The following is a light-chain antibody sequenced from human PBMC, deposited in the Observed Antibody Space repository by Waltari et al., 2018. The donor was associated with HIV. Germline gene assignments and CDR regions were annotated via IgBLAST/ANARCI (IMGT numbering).Light chain of an antibody. J-gene: IGLJ1*01. Sequence: QSVPTQPPSASGTPGQRVAISCSGCRPNIGSNFVYWYQQLPGTAPKLLIYKDNQRPSGVPERFSASKSGSSSSLAISGLRSEDEAEYYCATWDDILSGYLFGTGTKVTVL. CDR1: RPNIGSNF. CDR2: KDN. CDR3: ATWDDILSGYL. V-gene: IGLV1-47*01.